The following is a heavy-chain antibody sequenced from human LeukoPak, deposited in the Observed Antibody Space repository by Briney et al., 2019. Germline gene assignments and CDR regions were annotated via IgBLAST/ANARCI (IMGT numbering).Heavy chain of an antibody. J-gene: IGHJ4*02. D-gene: IGHD5-18*01. Sequence: GGSLRLSCAASGFTFSSYGMHWVRQASGKGLDWVAVISNDGSKKYYADSVKGRFTISRDNSKNTLSLQVSSLRTEDTAVYYCAKDRYSYAFEYSDSWGQGTLVTVSS. CDR3: AKDRYSYAFEYSDS. V-gene: IGHV3-30*18. CDR2: ISNDGSKK. CDR1: GFTFSSYG.